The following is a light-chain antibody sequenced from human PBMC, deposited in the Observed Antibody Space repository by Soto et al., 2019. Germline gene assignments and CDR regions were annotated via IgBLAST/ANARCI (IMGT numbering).Light chain of an antibody. V-gene: IGKV3-15*01. CDR3: HQYDNWPWT. CDR2: DAS. CDR1: QSVSPSS. J-gene: IGKJ1*01. Sequence: EILLTQSPGTLSLSPGERATLSCRASQSVSPSSLAWYQQRPGQSPRLLINDASTRATGVSARFSGSGSGTEFTLTINSLQFEDFAVYFCHQYDNWPWTFGRGTK.